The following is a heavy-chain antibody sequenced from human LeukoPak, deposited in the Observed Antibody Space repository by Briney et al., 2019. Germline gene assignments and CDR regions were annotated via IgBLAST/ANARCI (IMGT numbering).Heavy chain of an antibody. V-gene: IGHV3-7*01. D-gene: IGHD6-13*01. CDR1: GFTFSNYW. CDR2: IKQEGTEK. CDR3: ARIYPIAAAGNYWYFDL. Sequence: GGSLRLSCIASGFTFSNYWMGWVLQAPGKGLEWVANIKQEGTEKYCVDSVKGRFTISRDDARNSLYLQMNNLRAEDTAVYYCARIYPIAAAGNYWYFDLWGRGTLVTVSS. J-gene: IGHJ2*01.